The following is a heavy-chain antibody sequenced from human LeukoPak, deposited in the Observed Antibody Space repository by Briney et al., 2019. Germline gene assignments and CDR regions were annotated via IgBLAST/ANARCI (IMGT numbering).Heavy chain of an antibody. Sequence: PGGSLRLSCVDSGFTFRRHAMSCVRQPPGKGLEWIGEITTSGRTNDSPSLKSRVSISIDTSKKKLPLRLTSLAAADSAVYYCASSFYYDSRDYWGQGTLVTVSS. J-gene: IGHJ4*02. CDR2: ITTSGRT. CDR3: ASSFYYDSRDY. V-gene: IGHV4-34*01. CDR1: GFTFRRHA. D-gene: IGHD3-22*01.